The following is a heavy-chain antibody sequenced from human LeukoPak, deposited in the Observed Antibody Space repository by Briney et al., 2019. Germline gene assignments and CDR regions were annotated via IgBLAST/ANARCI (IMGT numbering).Heavy chain of an antibody. J-gene: IGHJ3*01. CDR1: GGSISNCY. CDR3: ARQSCSSTSCPHRNVFDV. CDR2: IYTSGST. D-gene: IGHD2-2*01. Sequence: PSETLSLTCTVSGGSISNCYWSWIRQPPGKGPEWIGYIYTSGSTNYNPSLKSRVTISVDMSKNQFSLKLSSVTAADTAVYYCARQSCSSTSCPHRNVFDVWGQGTMVTVSS. V-gene: IGHV4-4*09.